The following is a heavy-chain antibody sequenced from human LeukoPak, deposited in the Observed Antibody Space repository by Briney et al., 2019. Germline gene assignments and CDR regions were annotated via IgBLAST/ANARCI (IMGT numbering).Heavy chain of an antibody. CDR1: GFTFSSYG. CDR3: ARTPFFLRLSVAFDI. CDR2: ISYDGSNK. V-gene: IGHV3-30*03. D-gene: IGHD3-3*01. J-gene: IGHJ3*02. Sequence: PGGSLRLSCAASGFTFSSYGMHWVRQAPGKGLEWVAVISYDGSNKYYADSVKGRFTISRDNSKNTLYLQMNSLRAEDTAVYYCARTPFFLRLSVAFDIWGQGTMVTVSS.